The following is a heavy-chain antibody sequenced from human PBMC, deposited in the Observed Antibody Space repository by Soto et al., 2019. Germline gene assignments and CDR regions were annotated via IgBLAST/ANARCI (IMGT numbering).Heavy chain of an antibody. CDR2: ISSSGGTT. D-gene: IGHD3-10*01. J-gene: IGHJ4*02. CDR3: ATFMTGTGPGWGRASEY. Sequence: VHLLESGGGLVQPGGSLRLSCATSGFNFNNYAMSWVRQAPGERLERVSFISSSGGTTYYADSVKGRFTISRDNSRNTVFLQMNTLGAEDTAIYYCATFMTGTGPGWGRASEYWGQGTRVTVSS. V-gene: IGHV3-23*01. CDR1: GFNFNNYA.